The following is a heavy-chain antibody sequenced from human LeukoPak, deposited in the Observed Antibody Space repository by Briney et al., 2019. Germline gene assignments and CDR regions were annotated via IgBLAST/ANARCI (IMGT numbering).Heavy chain of an antibody. J-gene: IGHJ4*02. CDR1: GGSISSSSYY. CDR2: IYYSGSI. Sequence: SETLSLTCTVSGGSISSSSYYWGWIRQPPGKGLEWIGYIYYSGSINYNPSLKSRVTISVDTSKNQFSLKLSSVTAADTAVYYCARGYPGCGGDCYSDYWGQGTLVTVSS. V-gene: IGHV4-61*05. D-gene: IGHD2-21*02. CDR3: ARGYPGCGGDCYSDY.